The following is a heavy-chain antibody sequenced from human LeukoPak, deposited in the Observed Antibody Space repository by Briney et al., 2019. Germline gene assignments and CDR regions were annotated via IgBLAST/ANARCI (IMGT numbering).Heavy chain of an antibody. CDR3: ARVPYSGYVDY. CDR1: GGSLSSYY. V-gene: IGHV4-59*01. J-gene: IGHJ4*02. Sequence: SETLSLTCTVSGGSLSSYYWSWIRQPPGKGLEWIGYIHYSGSTNYNASLKSGVTILADTSKNQFSVRLSSVTAADTAVYYCARVPYSGYVDYWGQGILVTVSS. D-gene: IGHD5-12*01. CDR2: IHYSGST.